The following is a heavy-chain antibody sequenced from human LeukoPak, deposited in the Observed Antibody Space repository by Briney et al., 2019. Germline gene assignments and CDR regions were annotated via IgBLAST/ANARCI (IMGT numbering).Heavy chain of an antibody. Sequence: PSETLSLTCTVSGGSISSSSYYWGWIRQPPGKGLEWIGEINHSGSTNYNPSLKSRVTMSVDTSKNQFSLKLSSVTAADTAVYYCARGPGIAVAGPRGYFDYWGQGTLVTVSS. V-gene: IGHV4-39*07. D-gene: IGHD6-19*01. CDR1: GGSISSSSYY. J-gene: IGHJ4*02. CDR3: ARGPGIAVAGPRGYFDY. CDR2: INHSGST.